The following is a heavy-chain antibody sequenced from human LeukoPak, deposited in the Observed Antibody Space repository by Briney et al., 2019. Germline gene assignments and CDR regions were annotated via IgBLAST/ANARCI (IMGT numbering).Heavy chain of an antibody. V-gene: IGHV1-69*06. CDR2: IIPIFGTA. CDR1: GGTFSSYA. Sequence: ASVKVSCKASGGTFSSYAISWVRQAPGQGLEWMGGIIPIFGTANYAQKFQGRVTITADKSTSTAYMELSSLRSEDTAVYYCARVASSGYRLRYYFDYWGQGTLVTVSS. CDR3: ARVASSGYRLRYYFDY. D-gene: IGHD3-22*01. J-gene: IGHJ4*02.